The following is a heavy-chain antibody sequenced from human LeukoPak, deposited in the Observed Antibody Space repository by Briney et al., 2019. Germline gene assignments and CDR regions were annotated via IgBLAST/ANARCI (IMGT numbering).Heavy chain of an antibody. D-gene: IGHD5-24*01. J-gene: IGHJ4*02. CDR3: AKTHGYTDDFDY. CDR2: ISGSGGST. Sequence: GGSLRLSYAASGFTFSSYAMSWVRQAPGKGLEWVSAISGSGGSTYYADSVKGRFTISRDNSKNTLYLQMNSLRAEDTAVYYCAKTHGYTDDFDYWGQGTLVTVSS. CDR1: GFTFSSYA. V-gene: IGHV3-23*01.